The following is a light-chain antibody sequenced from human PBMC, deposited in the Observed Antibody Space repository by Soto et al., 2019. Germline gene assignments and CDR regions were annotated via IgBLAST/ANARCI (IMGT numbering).Light chain of an antibody. V-gene: IGKV3-20*01. Sequence: EIVLTQSPGTLSLSAGERATLSCRASQSVNSNYFAWYQQKPGQAPRLLIYAASNRATGIPDRFSGSGSGTDFTLTINRLEPEDFAVYYSQQFGNSPQTFGQGTKVEIK. J-gene: IGKJ1*01. CDR1: QSVNSNY. CDR3: QQFGNSPQT. CDR2: AAS.